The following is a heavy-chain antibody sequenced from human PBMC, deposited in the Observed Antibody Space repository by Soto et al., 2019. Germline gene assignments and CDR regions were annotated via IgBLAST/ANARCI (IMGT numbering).Heavy chain of an antibody. D-gene: IGHD2-15*01. J-gene: IGHJ4*01. CDR3: TTYSDMTNIIVRFDY. V-gene: IGHV3-15*07. CDR2: VKSKTDGGTT. CDR1: GFIFSNAW. Sequence: EVHLVESGGGLVKPGGSLRLSCAASGFIFSNAWINWVRQAPGKGLEWVGRVKSKTDGGTTDVAAHVKGRFAISRDDSKKMVYLEMNSLKTEYKAIYYCTTYSDMTNIIVRFDYWGHGTLVTVSS.